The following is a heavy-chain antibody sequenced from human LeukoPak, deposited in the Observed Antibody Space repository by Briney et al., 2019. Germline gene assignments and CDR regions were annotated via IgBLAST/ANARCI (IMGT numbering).Heavy chain of an antibody. V-gene: IGHV3-13*01. J-gene: IGHJ6*02. CDR1: GFTFSSYD. Sequence: GGSLRLSCAASGFTFSSYDMHWVRQATGKGLEWVSAIGTAGDTYYPGSVKGRFTISRENAKNSLYLQMNSLRAGDTAVYYCARSPTPTYVDTGYYYGMDVWGQGTTVTVSS. CDR2: IGTAGDT. CDR3: ARSPTPTYVDTGYYYGMDV. D-gene: IGHD3-16*01.